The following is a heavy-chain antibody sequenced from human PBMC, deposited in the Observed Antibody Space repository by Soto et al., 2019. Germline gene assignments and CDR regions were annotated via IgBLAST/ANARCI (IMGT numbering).Heavy chain of an antibody. J-gene: IGHJ4*02. CDR1: GYSFTSYW. CDR3: ARRRRGGGGIAGYFDY. D-gene: IGHD3-10*01. CDR2: IYPGDSDT. Sequence: PGESLKISCKGSGYSFTSYWIGWVRQMPGKGLEWMGIIYPGDSDTRYSPSFQGQVTISADKSISTAYLQWSSLKASDTAMYYCARRRRGGGGIAGYFDYWGQGTLVTVSS. V-gene: IGHV5-51*01.